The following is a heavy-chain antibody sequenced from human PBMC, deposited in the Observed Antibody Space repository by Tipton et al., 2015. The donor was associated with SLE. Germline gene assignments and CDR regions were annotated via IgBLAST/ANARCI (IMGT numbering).Heavy chain of an antibody. CDR2: ISSDGTVV. CDR3: AKDLDSSGWYNSGYLGN. J-gene: IGHJ4*02. D-gene: IGHD6-19*01. Sequence: SLRLSCAASGLTFSRFWFHWVRQAPGGGPMWVAHISSDGTVVNYADSVKGRFTISRDNAKSSLYLQMSSLRAEDTALYFCAKDLDSSGWYNSGYLGNWGQGTLVTVSS. V-gene: IGHV3-74*01. CDR1: GLTFSRFW.